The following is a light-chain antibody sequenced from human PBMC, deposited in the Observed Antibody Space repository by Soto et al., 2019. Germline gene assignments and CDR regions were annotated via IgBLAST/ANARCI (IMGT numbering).Light chain of an antibody. CDR2: DTS. J-gene: IGKJ3*01. CDR1: KSVSSS. V-gene: IGKV3-11*01. Sequence: EIVLTQSPASLSLSPGERASLSCRATKSVSSSFAWSQQKPGQAPRLLIYDTSNRAAGTPARFRGIGAGTAFSLTISSLDLEYFAIYYCHQRSHWPPTEACGPGDRLD. CDR3: HQRSHWPPTEA.